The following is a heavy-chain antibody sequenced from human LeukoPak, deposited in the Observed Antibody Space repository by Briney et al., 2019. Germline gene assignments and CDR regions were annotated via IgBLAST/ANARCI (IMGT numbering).Heavy chain of an antibody. CDR2: IYYSGST. V-gene: IGHV4-59*08. CDR1: GGSISSYY. J-gene: IGHJ6*02. Sequence: SETLSLTCTVSGGSISSYYWSWIRQPPGKGLEWIGYIYYSGSTNYNPSLKSRVTISVDTSKNQFSLKLSSVTAADTAVYYCARQSSSGWSLHYYYYYGMDVWGQGTTVTVSS. D-gene: IGHD6-19*01. CDR3: ARQSSSGWSLHYYYYYGMDV.